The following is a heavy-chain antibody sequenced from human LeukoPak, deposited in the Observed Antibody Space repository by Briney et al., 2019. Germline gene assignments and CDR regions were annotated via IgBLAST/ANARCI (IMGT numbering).Heavy chain of an antibody. D-gene: IGHD6-13*01. CDR1: GDSITSDNYF. CDR2: IYYSGKT. V-gene: IGHV4-30-4*01. Sequence: SETLSLTCTVSGDSITSDNYFWSWVRQPPGKGLEWIGYIYYSGKTYYNPSLESRLIMSVDTSKNQFSLRLNSVTAADTAVYFCAREVKQAASSDTFDIWGQGTLVTVSS. J-gene: IGHJ3*02. CDR3: AREVKQAASSDTFDI.